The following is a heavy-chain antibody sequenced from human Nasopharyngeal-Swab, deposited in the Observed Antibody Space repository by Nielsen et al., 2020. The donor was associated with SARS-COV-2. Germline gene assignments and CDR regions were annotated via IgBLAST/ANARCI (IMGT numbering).Heavy chain of an antibody. CDR2: INPNSGGT. CDR3: ARTYYDFWSGYFTNDY. Sequence: ASVKVSCKASGYTFTSYDINWVRQATGQGLEWMGWINPNSGGTNYAQKFQGRVTMTRNTSISTAYMELSSLRSEDTAVYYCARTYYDFWSGYFTNDYWGQGTLVTVSS. D-gene: IGHD3-3*01. V-gene: IGHV1-8*01. J-gene: IGHJ4*02. CDR1: GYTFTSYD.